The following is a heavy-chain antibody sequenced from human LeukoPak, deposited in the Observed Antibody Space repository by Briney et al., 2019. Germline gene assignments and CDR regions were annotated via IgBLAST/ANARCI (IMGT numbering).Heavy chain of an antibody. V-gene: IGHV1-69*13. Sequence: SVKVSCKASGGTFSSYAISWVRRAPGQGLEWMGGIIPIFGTANYAQKFQGRVTITADESTSTAYMELSSLRSEDTAVYYCASTVVPAATVGDYYYYYGIDVWGKGTTVTVSS. J-gene: IGHJ6*04. CDR1: GGTFSSYA. CDR2: IIPIFGTA. D-gene: IGHD2-2*01. CDR3: ASTVVPAATVGDYYYYYGIDV.